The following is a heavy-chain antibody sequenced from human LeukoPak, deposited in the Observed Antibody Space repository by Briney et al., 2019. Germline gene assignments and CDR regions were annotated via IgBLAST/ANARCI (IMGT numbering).Heavy chain of an antibody. V-gene: IGHV1-69*06. CDR1: GGTFSSYA. CDR2: IIPIFGTA. Sequence: ASVKVSCKASGGTFSSYAISWVRQAPGQGLEWMGGIIPIFGTANYAQKFQGRVTITADKSTSTAYMELSSLRSEDTAVYYCASGRTYYYYYMDVWGKGTTVTVSS. CDR3: ASGRTYYYYYMDV. J-gene: IGHJ6*03.